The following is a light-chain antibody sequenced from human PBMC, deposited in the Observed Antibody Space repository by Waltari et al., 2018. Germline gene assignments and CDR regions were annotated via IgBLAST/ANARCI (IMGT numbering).Light chain of an antibody. V-gene: IGKV2-30*01. CDR1: QSLVSSDGNTY. CDR3: MQGTHWPWT. CDR2: KVS. J-gene: IGKJ1*01. Sequence: DVVLTQSPLSLPVTLGPPAPLSCWSSQSLVSSDGNTYFNWFQQRPGQTPRRLLYKVSNRDSGVPDRFSGSGSGTDFTLRISRVEAEDVGVYYCMQGTHWPWTFGQGTTVEIK.